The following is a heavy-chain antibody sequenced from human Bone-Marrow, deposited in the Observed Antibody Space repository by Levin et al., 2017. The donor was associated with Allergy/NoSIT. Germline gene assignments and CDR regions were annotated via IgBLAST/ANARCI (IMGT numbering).Heavy chain of an antibody. CDR2: MNPNSGNT. CDR1: GYTFTSYD. Sequence: ASVKVSCKASGYTFTSYDINWVRQATGQGLEWMGWMNPNSGNTGYAQKFQGRVTMTRNTSISTAYMELSSLRSEDTAVYYCARGSAIRFNAVRKGDYWFDPWGQGTLVTVSS. J-gene: IGHJ5*02. D-gene: IGHD2-21*01. CDR3: ARGSAIRFNAVRKGDYWFDP. V-gene: IGHV1-8*01.